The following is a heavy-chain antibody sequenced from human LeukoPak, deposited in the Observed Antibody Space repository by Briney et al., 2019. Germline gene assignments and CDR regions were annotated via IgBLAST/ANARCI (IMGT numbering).Heavy chain of an antibody. CDR3: AKVFGYCSSTSCYVFDY. CDR2: IRYDGSNK. D-gene: IGHD2-2*01. Sequence: GGSLRLSCAAFGFTFSSYGMHWVRQAPGKGLEWVAFIRYDGSNKYYADSVKGRFTISRDNSKNTLYLQMNSLRAEDTAVYYCAKVFGYCSSTSCYVFDYWGQGTLVTVSS. CDR1: GFTFSSYG. V-gene: IGHV3-30*02. J-gene: IGHJ4*02.